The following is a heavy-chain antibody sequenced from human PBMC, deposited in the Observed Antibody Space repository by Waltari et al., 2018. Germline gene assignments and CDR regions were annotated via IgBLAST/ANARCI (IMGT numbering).Heavy chain of an antibody. CDR3: AKGGKVLFLEPVDF. D-gene: IGHD1-1*01. CDR2: INPDSGDT. Sequence: QVQLVQSGAEVKKPGASVKVSCKAFGYTVTAYSMHWVRQAPGQGLEWMGWINPDSGDTRFAQRFQGRVTMTRDASMSTAYMELSRLKSDDTAVYYCAKGGKVLFLEPVDFWGQGTLVIVSS. V-gene: IGHV1-2*02. CDR1: GYTVTAYS. J-gene: IGHJ4*02.